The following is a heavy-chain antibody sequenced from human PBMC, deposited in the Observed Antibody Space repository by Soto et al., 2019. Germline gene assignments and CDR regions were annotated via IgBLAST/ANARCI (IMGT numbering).Heavy chain of an antibody. V-gene: IGHV3-15*01. CDR1: GFTFSNAW. D-gene: IGHD3-3*01. CDR2: IKSKTDGGTT. J-gene: IGHJ6*03. Sequence: PGGSLRLSCAASGFTFSNAWMSWVRQAPGKGLEWVGRIKSKTDGGTTDYAAPVKGRFTISRDDSKNTLYLQMNSLKTEDTAVYYCTTDPSMAPYYDFWSGSYYYYMDVWGKGTTVTVSS. CDR3: TTDPSMAPYYDFWSGSYYYYMDV.